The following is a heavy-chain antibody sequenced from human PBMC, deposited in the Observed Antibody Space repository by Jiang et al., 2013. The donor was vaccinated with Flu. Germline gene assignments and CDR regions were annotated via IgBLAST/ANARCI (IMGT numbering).Heavy chain of an antibody. V-gene: IGHV3-30-3*01. CDR2: ISYDGSNK. Sequence: VQLVESGGGVVQPGRSLRLSCAASGFTFSSYAMHWVRQAPGKGLEWVAVISYDGSNKYYADSVKGRFTISRDNSKNTLYLQMNSLRAEDTAVYYCARALGYYYYYYGMDVVGPKGPRSPSP. CDR1: GFTFSSYA. D-gene: IGHD7-27*01. CDR3: ARALGYYYYYYGMDV. J-gene: IGHJ6*02.